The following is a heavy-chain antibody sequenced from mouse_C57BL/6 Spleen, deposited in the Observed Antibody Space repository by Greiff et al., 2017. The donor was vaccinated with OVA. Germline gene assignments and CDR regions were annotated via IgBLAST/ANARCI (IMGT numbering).Heavy chain of an antibody. CDR2: INYDGSST. CDR1: GFTFSDYY. Sequence: EVMLVESEGGLVQPGSSMKLSCTASGFTFSDYYMAWVRQVPEKGLEWVANINYDGSSTYYLDSLKSRFIISRDNAKNILYLQMSSLKSEDTATYYCARGNFLDVWGTGTTVTVSS. D-gene: IGHD2-1*01. CDR3: ARGNFLDV. V-gene: IGHV5-16*01. J-gene: IGHJ1*03.